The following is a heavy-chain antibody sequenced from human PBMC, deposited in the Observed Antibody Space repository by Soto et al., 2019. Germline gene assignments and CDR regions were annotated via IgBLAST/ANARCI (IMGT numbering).Heavy chain of an antibody. CDR2: IIPILDIT. D-gene: IGHD1-7*01. CDR1: GGTFSSYP. V-gene: IGHV1-69*02. Sequence: ASVKVSCKASGGTFSSYPISWVRQAPGQGLEWMGRIIPILDITDYAQRFQGRVTITADKSTSTAYMELSSLSSDDTAVYYCARPTSTGTTSGYYFDYWGQGTLVTVSS. CDR3: ARPTSTGTTSGYYFDY. J-gene: IGHJ4*02.